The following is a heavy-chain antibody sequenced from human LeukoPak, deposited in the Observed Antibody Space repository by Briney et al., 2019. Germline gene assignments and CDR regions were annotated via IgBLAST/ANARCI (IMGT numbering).Heavy chain of an antibody. Sequence: GGSLRLSCAASGFTFSSYAMSWVRQAPGKGLEWVSAISGSGGSTYYADSVKGRLTISRDNAKNSLYLQMNSLRAEDTAVYYCARGAGRYSSLTDYWGQGTQVTVSS. CDR3: ARGAGRYSSLTDY. CDR2: ISGSGGST. V-gene: IGHV3-23*01. D-gene: IGHD6-13*01. J-gene: IGHJ4*02. CDR1: GFTFSSYA.